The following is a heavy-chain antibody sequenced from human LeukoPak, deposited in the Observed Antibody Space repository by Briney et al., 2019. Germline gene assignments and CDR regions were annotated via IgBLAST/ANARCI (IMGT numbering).Heavy chain of an antibody. Sequence: PSETLSLTCTVSGYSISSGYYWGWIRQPPGKGLEWIGSIYHSGSTYYNPSLKSRVIISVDTSKNQFSLKLSSVTAADTAVYYCARHKMVRGIGYYYYMDVWGKGTTVTISS. D-gene: IGHD3-10*01. V-gene: IGHV4-38-2*02. J-gene: IGHJ6*03. CDR3: ARHKMVRGIGYYYYMDV. CDR1: GYSISSGYY. CDR2: IYHSGST.